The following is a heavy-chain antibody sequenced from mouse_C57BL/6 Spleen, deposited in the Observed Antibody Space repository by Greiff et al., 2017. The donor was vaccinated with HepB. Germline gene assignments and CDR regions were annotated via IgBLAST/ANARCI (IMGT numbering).Heavy chain of an antibody. J-gene: IGHJ3*01. CDR1: GYSITSGYY. Sequence: EVQLVESGPGLVKPSQSLSLTCSVTGYSITSGYYWNWIRQFPGNKLEWMGYISYDGSNNYNPSLKNRISITRDTSKNQFFLKLNSVTTEDTATYYCARRAYGSSPFAYWGQGTLVTVSA. CDR2: ISYDGSN. V-gene: IGHV3-6*01. D-gene: IGHD1-1*01. CDR3: ARRAYGSSPFAY.